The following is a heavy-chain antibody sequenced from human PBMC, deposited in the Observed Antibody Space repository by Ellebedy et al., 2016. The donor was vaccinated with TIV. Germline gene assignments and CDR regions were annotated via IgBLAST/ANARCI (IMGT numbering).Heavy chain of an antibody. J-gene: IGHJ3*01. CDR2: IKIDDIEK. Sequence: GESLKISCATSGFTFSRYWMAWLRQAPGKGLEYVAHIKIDDIEKYYADSVKGRFTISRDNASNSLYLQMNSLRVDDTATYYCARDTVQVPDGDVFDVWGQGTLVTVSS. CDR1: GFTFSRYW. D-gene: IGHD1-1*01. CDR3: ARDTVQVPDGDVFDV. V-gene: IGHV3-7*04.